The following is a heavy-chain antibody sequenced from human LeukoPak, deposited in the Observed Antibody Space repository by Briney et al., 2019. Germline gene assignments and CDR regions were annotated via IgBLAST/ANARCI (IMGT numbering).Heavy chain of an antibody. CDR2: INHSGST. V-gene: IGHV4-34*01. Sequence: SETLSLTCAVYGGSFSGYYRSWIRQPPGKGLEWIGEINHSGSTNYNPSLKSRVTMSVDTSKNQFSLKLSSVTAADTAVYYCARDDGVNTFGGILLYWYFDLWGRGTLVTVSS. CDR1: GGSFSGYY. J-gene: IGHJ2*01. D-gene: IGHD3-16*01. CDR3: ARDDGVNTFGGILLYWYFDL.